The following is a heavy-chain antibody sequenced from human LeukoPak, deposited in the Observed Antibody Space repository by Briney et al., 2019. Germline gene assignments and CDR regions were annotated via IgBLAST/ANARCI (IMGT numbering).Heavy chain of an antibody. CDR2: INSDGSST. CDR1: GFTFSSYW. Sequence: HPGGSLRLSCAASGFTFSSYWMHWVRQAPGKGLVWVSRINSDGSSTSCADSVKGRFTISRDNSKNTLYLQMNSLRAEDTAVYYCARAVTRFGLLWFGEPQTDYWGQGTLVTVSS. J-gene: IGHJ4*02. CDR3: ARAVTRFGLLWFGEPQTDY. D-gene: IGHD3-10*01. V-gene: IGHV3-74*01.